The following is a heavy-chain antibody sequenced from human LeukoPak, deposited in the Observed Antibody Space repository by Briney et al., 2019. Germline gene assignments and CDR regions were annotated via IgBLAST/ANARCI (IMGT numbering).Heavy chain of an antibody. CDR1: GFTFSSSW. J-gene: IGHJ4*02. V-gene: IGHV3-23*01. D-gene: IGHD3-9*01. CDR3: AKAEGYDILTGLDY. CDR2: IGASGGST. Sequence: PGGSLRLSCAASGFTFSSSWMHWVRQAPGKGLVWVSGIGASGGSTYYADSVKGRFTISRDNSKNTLYLQMNSLRTEDTAVYYCAKAEGYDILTGLDYWGQGTLVTVSS.